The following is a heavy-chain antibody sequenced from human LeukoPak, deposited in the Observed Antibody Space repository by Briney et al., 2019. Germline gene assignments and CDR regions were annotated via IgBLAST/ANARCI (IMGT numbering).Heavy chain of an antibody. CDR3: ARDLGVNSFDGAV. J-gene: IGHJ4*02. CDR1: GFTFSSYS. CDR2: LYSGGST. Sequence: PGGSLRLSCAASGFTFSSYSMNWVRQAPGKGLEWVSVLYSGGSTYYADSVKGRFTISRDNSKNTLYLQMNSLRAEDTAVYYCARDLGVNSFDGAVWGQGTLVTVSS. D-gene: IGHD3-9*01. V-gene: IGHV3-53*01.